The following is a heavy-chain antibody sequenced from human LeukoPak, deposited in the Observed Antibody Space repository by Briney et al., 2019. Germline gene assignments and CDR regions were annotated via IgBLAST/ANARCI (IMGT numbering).Heavy chain of an antibody. V-gene: IGHV1-8*01. CDR1: GYTFTSYD. CDR3: ARGLPYSSSWAYYYYYYGMDV. CDR2: MNPNSGNT. J-gene: IGHJ6*02. Sequence: ASVKVSCKASGYTFTSYDINWVRQATGQGLEWMGWMNPNSGNTGYAQKFQGRVTMTRNTSISTAYMELSSLRSEDTAVYYCARGLPYSSSWAYYYYYYGMDVWGQGTTVTVSS. D-gene: IGHD6-13*01.